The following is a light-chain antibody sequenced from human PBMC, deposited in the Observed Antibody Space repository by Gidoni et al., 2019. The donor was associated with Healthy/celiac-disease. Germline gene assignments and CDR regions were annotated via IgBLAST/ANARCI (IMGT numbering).Light chain of an antibody. CDR1: SSSY. V-gene: IGKV3-20*01. CDR3: QQYGSSSLIT. J-gene: IGKJ5*01. Sequence: SSSYLAWYQQKPGQAPRLLIYGASSRAIGIPDRFSGSGSGTDFTLTISRLEPEDFAVYYCQQYGSSSLITFGQGTRLEIK. CDR2: GAS.